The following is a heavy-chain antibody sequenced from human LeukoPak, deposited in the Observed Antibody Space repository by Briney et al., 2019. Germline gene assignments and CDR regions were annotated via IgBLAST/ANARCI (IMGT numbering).Heavy chain of an antibody. CDR3: ARGYDFWSGYYTGNWFDP. Sequence: GASVKVSCKASGGTFSSYAISWVRQAPGQGLEWMGGIIPIFGTANYAQKFQGRVTITADESTSTAYMELSSLRSEDTAVYYCARGYDFWSGYYTGNWFDPWGQGTLVTVSS. V-gene: IGHV1-69*13. CDR2: IIPIFGTA. CDR1: GGTFSSYA. J-gene: IGHJ5*02. D-gene: IGHD3-3*01.